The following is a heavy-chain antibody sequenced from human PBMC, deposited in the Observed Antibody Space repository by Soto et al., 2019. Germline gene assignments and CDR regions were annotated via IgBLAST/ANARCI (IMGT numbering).Heavy chain of an antibody. D-gene: IGHD3-3*01. CDR1: GGSISSSSYY. CDR2: IYYSGST. V-gene: IGHV4-39*01. CDR3: VGLVTIFGVVTHSSRYGMDV. J-gene: IGHJ6*02. Sequence: SETLSLTCTVSGGSISSSSYYWGWIRQPPGKGLEWIGSIYYSGSTYYNPSLKSRVTISVDTSKNQFSLKLSSVTAADTAVYYCVGLVTIFGVVTHSSRYGMDVWGQGTTVTVSS.